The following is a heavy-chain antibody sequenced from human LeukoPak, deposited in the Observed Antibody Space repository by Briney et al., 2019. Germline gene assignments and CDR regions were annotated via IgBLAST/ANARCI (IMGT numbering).Heavy chain of an antibody. CDR3: ARALYSSGWLLYGMDV. CDR2: IYNSGST. V-gene: IGHV4-30-2*01. CDR1: GGSFSSGGYS. J-gene: IGHJ6*04. Sequence: SESLSLTCAVSGGSFSSGGYSWSWIRQPPGKGLEWIGNIYNSGSTYYNPSLKRRVTTSADRSKTQFSLKLSSVTAADTAVYYCARALYSSGWLLYGMDVWGKGTTVTVSS. D-gene: IGHD6-19*01.